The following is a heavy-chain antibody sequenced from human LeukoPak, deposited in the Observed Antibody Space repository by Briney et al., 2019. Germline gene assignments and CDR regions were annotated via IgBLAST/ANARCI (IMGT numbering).Heavy chain of an antibody. J-gene: IGHJ5*02. D-gene: IGHD2-2*02. Sequence: GGSLRLSCAATGFTFSSYSMNWVRQVPGKGLEWVSSISSSSSYIYYADSVKGRFTISRDNAKNSLYLQMNSLRAEDTAVYYCARSLYQLLYRGWFDPWGQGTLVTVSS. CDR2: ISSSSSYI. V-gene: IGHV3-21*01. CDR3: ARSLYQLLYRGWFDP. CDR1: GFTFSSYS.